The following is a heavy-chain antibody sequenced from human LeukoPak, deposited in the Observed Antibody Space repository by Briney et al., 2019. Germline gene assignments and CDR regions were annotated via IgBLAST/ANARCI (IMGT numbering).Heavy chain of an antibody. D-gene: IGHD3-3*01. V-gene: IGHV3-23*01. CDR1: GFTFSSYA. CDR3: ASVDYDFWSGVFDY. Sequence: GGSLRLSCAASGFTFSSYAMSWVRQAPGKGLEGVSAISGSGGSTYYADSVKGRFTISRDNSKNTLYLQMNSLRAEDTAVYSCASVDYDFWSGVFDYWGQGTLVTVSS. CDR2: ISGSGGST. J-gene: IGHJ4*02.